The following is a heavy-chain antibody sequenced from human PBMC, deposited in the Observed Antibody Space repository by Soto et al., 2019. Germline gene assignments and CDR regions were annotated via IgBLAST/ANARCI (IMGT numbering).Heavy chain of an antibody. CDR2: FDPEGGEA. J-gene: IGHJ4*02. D-gene: IGHD3-10*01. CDR3: ATPTPCRGAMLTNITFDH. V-gene: IGHV1-24*01. Sequence: ASVPVSFKFSGHTLVDFSIHWVRQAPGKGLEGMGGFDPEGGEAIYAQKWHGRVTVTEHTVTETGYMDLSGLKSDDAAVYNCATPTPCRGAMLTNITFDHWGQGTPVTVSS. CDR1: GHTLVDFS.